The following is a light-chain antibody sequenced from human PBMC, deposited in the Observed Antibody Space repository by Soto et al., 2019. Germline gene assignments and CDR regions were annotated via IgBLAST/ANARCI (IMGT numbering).Light chain of an antibody. Sequence: QSVLTQPPSASGTPGQTIAISCSGGSSNIGSHTVNWYQQLPGTAPRLLIYSNTQRPSGVPARLSGSKSGTSASLAISGLQSEYEGDYYCAALDDSLNVVVFGGGTKLTVL. V-gene: IGLV1-44*01. CDR2: SNT. J-gene: IGLJ2*01. CDR3: AALDDSLNVVV. CDR1: SSNIGSHT.